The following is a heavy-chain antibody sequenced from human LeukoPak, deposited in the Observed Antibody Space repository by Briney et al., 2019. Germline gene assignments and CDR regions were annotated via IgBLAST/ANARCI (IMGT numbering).Heavy chain of an antibody. Sequence: GGSLRLSCAASGFTFSSYSMSWVRQAPGKGLEWVSAISGSGGSTYYADSVKGRFTISRDNSKNTLYLQMNSLRAEDTAVYYCAKAIAPTHQDRVGYCSGGSCYPDDYWGQGTLVTVSS. D-gene: IGHD2-15*01. CDR1: GFTFSSYS. V-gene: IGHV3-23*01. CDR3: AKAIAPTHQDRVGYCSGGSCYPDDY. J-gene: IGHJ4*02. CDR2: ISGSGGST.